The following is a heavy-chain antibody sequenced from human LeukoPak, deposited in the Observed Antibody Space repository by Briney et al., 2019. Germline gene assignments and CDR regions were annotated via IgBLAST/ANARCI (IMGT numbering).Heavy chain of an antibody. D-gene: IGHD2-2*01. V-gene: IGHV4-39*01. CDR1: GGSISGSSYY. J-gene: IGHJ4*02. CDR3: ARGDDRYCSNY. CDR2: IYYSGST. Sequence: PETLSLACTVSGGSISGSSYYWGWIRQPPGKGLEWIGSIYYSGSTYYNPSLKSRVTISVDTSKNQFSLKLSSVTAADTAVYYCARGDDRYCSNYWGQGTLVTVSS.